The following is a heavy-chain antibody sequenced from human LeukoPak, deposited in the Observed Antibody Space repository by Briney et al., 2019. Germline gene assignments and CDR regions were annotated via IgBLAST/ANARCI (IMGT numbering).Heavy chain of an antibody. Sequence: GGSLRLSCAASGFTFSSYGMHWVRQAPGKGLEWVAVIWYDGSNKYYADSVKGRFNISRDNSKNTLYLQMNSLRAEDTAVYYCAKDLSGGNSAVPGYWGQGTLVTVSS. CDR1: GFTFSSYG. CDR2: IWYDGSNK. V-gene: IGHV3-33*06. J-gene: IGHJ4*02. D-gene: IGHD4-23*01. CDR3: AKDLSGGNSAVPGY.